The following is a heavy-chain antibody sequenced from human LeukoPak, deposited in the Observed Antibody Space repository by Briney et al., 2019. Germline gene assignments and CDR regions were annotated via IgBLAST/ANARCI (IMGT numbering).Heavy chain of an antibody. CDR2: ISSSSSYI. D-gene: IGHD6-13*01. J-gene: IGHJ4*02. CDR3: ASEGAAAPYYFDY. CDR1: GFTFSSYS. V-gene: IGHV3-21*01. Sequence: PGGSLRLSCAASGFTFSSYSMNWVRQAPGKGLEWVSSISSSSSYIYYADSVKGRFTISRDNAKSSLYLQMNSLRAEDTAVYYCASEGAAAPYYFDYWGQGTLVTVSS.